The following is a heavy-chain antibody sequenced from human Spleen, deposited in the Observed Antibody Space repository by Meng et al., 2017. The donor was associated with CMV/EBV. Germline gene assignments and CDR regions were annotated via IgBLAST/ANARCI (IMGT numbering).Heavy chain of an antibody. D-gene: IGHD3-10*01. J-gene: IGHJ6*02. CDR2: IYYSGST. V-gene: IGHV4-59*01. CDR1: GGSISSYY. Sequence: SETLSLTCTVSGGSISSYYWSWIRQPPGKGLEWIGYIYYSGSTNYNPSLKSRVTISVDTSKNQFSLKLSSVTAADTAVYYCARVGHYYGSGSIGYYYYYGMDVWGQGTLVTVSS. CDR3: ARVGHYYGSGSIGYYYYYGMDV.